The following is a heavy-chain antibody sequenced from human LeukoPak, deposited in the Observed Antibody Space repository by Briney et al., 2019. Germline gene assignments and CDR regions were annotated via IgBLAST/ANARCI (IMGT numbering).Heavy chain of an antibody. CDR1: GFTFTNYE. CDR2: ISSSGTTM. CDR3: ARGLYGAGSFYVY. Sequence: PGGSLRLSCAASGFTFTNYEMNWVRQAPGKGLEWVSYISSSGTTMYYADSVKGRFTISRDNSKNSLYLQMNSLRAEDTAVYYCARGLYGAGSFYVYWGQGTLVTVSS. J-gene: IGHJ4*02. D-gene: IGHD3-10*01. V-gene: IGHV3-48*03.